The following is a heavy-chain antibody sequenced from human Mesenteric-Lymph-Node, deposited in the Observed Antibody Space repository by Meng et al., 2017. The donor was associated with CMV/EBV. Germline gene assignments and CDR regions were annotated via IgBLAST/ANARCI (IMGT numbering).Heavy chain of an antibody. D-gene: IGHD3-10*01. CDR3: AKAIQGRNYFDY. CDR1: GFTFSSYA. V-gene: IGHV3-23*01. CDR2: ISGSGGGT. Sequence: GGSLRLSCAASGFTFSSYAMSWVRQAPGKGLEWVSAISGSGGGTYYADSVKGRFTISRDNSKNTLYLQMNSLRAEDTAVYYCAKAIQGRNYFDYWGQGTLVTVSS. J-gene: IGHJ4*02.